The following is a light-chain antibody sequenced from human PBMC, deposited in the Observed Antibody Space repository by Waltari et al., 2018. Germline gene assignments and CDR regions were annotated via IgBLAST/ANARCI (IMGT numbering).Light chain of an antibody. CDR1: SSDVGGYNY. CDR3: CSYVGSNIYWV. V-gene: IGLV2-11*01. J-gene: IGLJ3*02. Sequence: QSALTQPRSVSGSPGQSVTISCTGTSSDVGGYNYVSWYQQHPDKAPKLIIYDINKRPSGVPDLFSGSMSGNTASLTISGLQAEDDADYYCCSYVGSNIYWVFGGGTKLTVL. CDR2: DIN.